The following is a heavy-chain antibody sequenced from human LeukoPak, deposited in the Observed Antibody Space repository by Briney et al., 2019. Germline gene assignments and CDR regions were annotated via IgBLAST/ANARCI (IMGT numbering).Heavy chain of an antibody. Sequence: GGSLRLSCVASGFTFSRYSMNWVRQAPGKGLEWVAVISYDGSNKYYADSVKGRFTISRDNSKNTLYLQMNSLRAEDTAVYYCARGFTFGGVIAPPFDYWGQGTLVTVSS. CDR3: ARGFTFGGVIAPPFDY. D-gene: IGHD3-16*02. CDR1: GFTFSRYS. CDR2: ISYDGSNK. J-gene: IGHJ4*02. V-gene: IGHV3-30*03.